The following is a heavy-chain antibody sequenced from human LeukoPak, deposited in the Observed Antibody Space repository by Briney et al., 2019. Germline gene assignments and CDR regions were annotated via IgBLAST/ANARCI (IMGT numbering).Heavy chain of an antibody. Sequence: SETLSLTCAVYGGSFSGYYWSWIRQPPGKGLEWIGEINHSGSTNYNPSLKSRVTISVDTSKNQFSLKLSAVTAADTAVYYCARGRRWLQLKFYFDYWGQGTLSPSPQ. D-gene: IGHD5-24*01. V-gene: IGHV4-34*01. CDR3: ARGRRWLQLKFYFDY. J-gene: IGHJ4*02. CDR2: INHSGST. CDR1: GGSFSGYY.